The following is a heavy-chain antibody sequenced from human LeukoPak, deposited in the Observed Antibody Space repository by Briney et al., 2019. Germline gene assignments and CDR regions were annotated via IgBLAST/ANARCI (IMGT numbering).Heavy chain of an antibody. V-gene: IGHV4-30-4*01. Sequence: SQTLSLTCTVSGGSIGSDDYYWSWIRQPPGKGLEWIGCIYYSGSTNYNPSLKGRVTISVDTSKNQFSLKLSSVTAADTAVYYCARGPPSYYYVSILDYWGQGTLVTVSS. D-gene: IGHD3-10*02. CDR3: ARGPPSYYYVSILDY. J-gene: IGHJ4*02. CDR2: IYYSGST. CDR1: GGSIGSDDYY.